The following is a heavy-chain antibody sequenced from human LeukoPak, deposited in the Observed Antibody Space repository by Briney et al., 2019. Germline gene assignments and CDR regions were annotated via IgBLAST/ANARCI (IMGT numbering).Heavy chain of an antibody. V-gene: IGHV1-18*01. CDR3: ARLHPYASGMEDGFDI. J-gene: IGHJ3*02. CDR2: IRSYNGNR. CDR1: GYTFTSYG. Sequence: ASVEVSCKASGYTFTSYGISWVRQAPGQGLEWMGWIRSYNGNRNYAQNVQGRLTLTTDTSTSTAYMELTSLTSDDTAVYYCARLHPYASGMEDGFDIWGQGTTVTVSS. D-gene: IGHD3-10*01.